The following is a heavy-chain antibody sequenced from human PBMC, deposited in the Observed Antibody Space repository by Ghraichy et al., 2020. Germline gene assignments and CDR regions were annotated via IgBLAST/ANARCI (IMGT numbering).Heavy chain of an antibody. J-gene: IGHJ6*02. Sequence: SETLSLTCAVYGGSFSGYYWSWIRQPPGKGLEWIGEINHSGSTNYNPSLKSRVTISVDTSKNQFSLKLSSVTAADTAVYYCARVRPPPHDTRHLAAALRGRGAYYYGMDVWGQGTTVTVSS. CDR1: GGSFSGYY. D-gene: IGHD6-13*01. CDR2: INHSGST. CDR3: ARVRPPPHDTRHLAAALRGRGAYYYGMDV. V-gene: IGHV4-34*01.